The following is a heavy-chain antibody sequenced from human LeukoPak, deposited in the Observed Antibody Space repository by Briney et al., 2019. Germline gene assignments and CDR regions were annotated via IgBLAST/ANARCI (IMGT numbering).Heavy chain of an antibody. J-gene: IGHJ4*02. CDR2: INHSGST. Sequence: SETLSLTCAVYGGSFSGYYWSWIRQSPGKGLEWIGEINHSGSTNYNPSLKSRVTISVDTSKNQFSLKLSSVTAADTAVYYCARVLAWLLPYFDYWGQGTLVTVSS. CDR1: GGSFSGYY. D-gene: IGHD3/OR15-3a*01. V-gene: IGHV4-34*01. CDR3: ARVLAWLLPYFDY.